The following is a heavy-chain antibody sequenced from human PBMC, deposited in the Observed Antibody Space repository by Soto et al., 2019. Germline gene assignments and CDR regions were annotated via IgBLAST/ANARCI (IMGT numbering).Heavy chain of an antibody. CDR1: GYTFTSYD. J-gene: IGHJ6*04. CDR2: MNPNSGNT. V-gene: IGHV1-8*01. CDR3: ARGYLWGIVVVPAPLDV. D-gene: IGHD2-2*01. Sequence: ASVKVSFKASGYTFTSYDINWVRQATGQGLEWMGWMNPNSGNTGYAQKFQGRVTMTRNTSISTAYMELSSLRSEDTAVYYCARGYLWGIVVVPAPLDVWGKGTTVTVSS.